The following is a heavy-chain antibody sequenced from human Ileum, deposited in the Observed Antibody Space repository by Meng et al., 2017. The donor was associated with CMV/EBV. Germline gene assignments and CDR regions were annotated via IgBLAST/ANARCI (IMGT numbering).Heavy chain of an antibody. D-gene: IGHD2-8*02. J-gene: IGHJ6*02. CDR2: LSPGGGAT. Sequence: GESLKISCAASGFSFSSYWMHWVRQAPGRGLEWVSALSPGGGATYYAQSVSGRFSVSRDNSKNMVFLQLNSLRAEDTAVYYCAKGNNTAGFHPSYYALDVWGQGTTVTVSS. V-gene: IGHV3-23*01. CDR3: AKGNNTAGFHPSYYALDV. CDR1: GFSFSSYW.